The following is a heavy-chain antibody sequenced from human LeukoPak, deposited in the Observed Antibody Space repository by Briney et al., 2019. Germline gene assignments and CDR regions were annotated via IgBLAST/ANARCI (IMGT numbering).Heavy chain of an antibody. CDR3: ARGRYFDWPPAPYFDY. D-gene: IGHD3-9*01. Sequence: PSETLSLTCTVSGGSISSYYWSWLRQPPGKGLEWLGYIYYSGSTNYNPSLKSRVTISVDTSKNQFSLKLSSVTAADTAVYYCARGRYFDWPPAPYFDYWGQGTLVTVSS. J-gene: IGHJ4*02. CDR2: IYYSGST. V-gene: IGHV4-59*01. CDR1: GGSISSYY.